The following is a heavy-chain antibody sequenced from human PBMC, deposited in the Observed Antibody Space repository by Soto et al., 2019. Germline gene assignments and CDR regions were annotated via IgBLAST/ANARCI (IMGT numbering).Heavy chain of an antibody. J-gene: IGHJ4*02. D-gene: IGHD3-22*01. CDR2: IYYSGST. Sequence: SETLSLTCTVSGGSISSGGYYWSWIRQHPGKGLEWIGYIYYSGSTYYNPSLKSRVTISVDTSKNQFSPKLSSVTAADTAVYYCARATYDSSGYYYFGEPYYFDYWGQGTLVTVSS. CDR3: ARATYDSSGYYYFGEPYYFDY. V-gene: IGHV4-31*03. CDR1: GGSISSGGYY.